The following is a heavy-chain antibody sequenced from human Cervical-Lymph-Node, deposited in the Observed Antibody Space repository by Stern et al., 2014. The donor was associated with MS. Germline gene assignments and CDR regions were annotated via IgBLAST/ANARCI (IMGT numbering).Heavy chain of an antibody. CDR2: TNPLFGTT. V-gene: IGHV1-69*01. Sequence: VQLVESGAEVKKPGSSVTVSCKASGGTFSNYAITWFRQAPGRALEWMGDTNPLFGTTNYAQKFQGRVTMTAHESTATAYMELSGLRSEDTAVYYCAGDRHSSGFDHWGQRTLVTVSS. J-gene: IGHJ4*02. CDR1: GGTFSNYA. CDR3: AGDRHSSGFDH. D-gene: IGHD3-22*01.